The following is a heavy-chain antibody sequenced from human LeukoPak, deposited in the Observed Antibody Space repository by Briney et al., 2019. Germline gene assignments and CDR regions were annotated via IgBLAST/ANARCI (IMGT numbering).Heavy chain of an antibody. Sequence: PGGSLRLSCAASGFTFSSYSMSWVRQAPGKGLEWVSAISGSGGSTYYADSVKGRFTLSRDNSKNTLYLQMNSLRAEDTAVYYCAKYGSSFIDYWGQGTLVTVSS. V-gene: IGHV3-23*01. CDR2: ISGSGGST. D-gene: IGHD2-2*01. CDR3: AKYGSSFIDY. J-gene: IGHJ4*02. CDR1: GFTFSSYS.